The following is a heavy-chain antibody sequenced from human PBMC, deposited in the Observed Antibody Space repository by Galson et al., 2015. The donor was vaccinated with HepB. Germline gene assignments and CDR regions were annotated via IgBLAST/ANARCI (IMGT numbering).Heavy chain of an antibody. CDR2: INQDGSSK. J-gene: IGHJ6*02. D-gene: IGHD3-10*01. Sequence: SLRLSCAASGFTFSSYWMHWARQAPGKGLEWVAHINQDGSSKYYVDSVKGRFTISRDNAKDSVYLQLDSLRAEDTAVYYCARRISLVRGIITKPDYYYGMDVWGQGTTVTVAS. CDR3: ARRISLVRGIITKPDYYYGMDV. V-gene: IGHV3-7*03. CDR1: GFTFSSYW.